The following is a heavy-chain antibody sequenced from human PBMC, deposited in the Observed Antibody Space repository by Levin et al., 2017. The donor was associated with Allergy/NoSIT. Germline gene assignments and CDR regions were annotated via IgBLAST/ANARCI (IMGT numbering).Heavy chain of an antibody. D-gene: IGHD1-26*01. CDR1: GFTVSSNY. V-gene: IGHV3-53*01. Sequence: SCAASGFTVSSNYMSWVRQAPGKGLEWVSVIYSGGSTYYADSVKGRFTISRDNSKNTLYLQMNSLRAEDTAVYYCARDGRELGYYYYYGMDVWGQGTTVTVSS. CDR3: ARDGRELGYYYYYGMDV. CDR2: IYSGGST. J-gene: IGHJ6*02.